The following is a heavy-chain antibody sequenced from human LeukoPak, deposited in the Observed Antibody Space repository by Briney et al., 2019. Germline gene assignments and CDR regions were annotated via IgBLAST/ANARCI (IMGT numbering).Heavy chain of an antibody. V-gene: IGHV5-51*01. CDR1: GYSFSNYW. J-gene: IGHJ4*02. Sequence: GESLKISCKGFGYSFSNYWIGWVRQMPGKGLEWMGIIYPGDSDTRYSPSFQGRVTISADKSITTAYLQWSSLETSDTAMYYCARQTGKILTVTPRYFDYWGQGSLVTVSS. CDR3: ARQTGKILTVTPRYFDY. CDR2: IYPGDSDT. D-gene: IGHD4-11*01.